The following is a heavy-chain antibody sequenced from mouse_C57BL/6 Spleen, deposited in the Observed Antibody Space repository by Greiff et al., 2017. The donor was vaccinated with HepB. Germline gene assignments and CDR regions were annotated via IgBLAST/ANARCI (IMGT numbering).Heavy chain of an antibody. V-gene: IGHV1-50*01. J-gene: IGHJ2*01. Sequence: QVQLKQPGAELVKPGASVKLSCKASGYTFTSYWMQWVKQRPGQGLEWIGEIDPSDSYTNYNQKFKGKATLTVDTSSSTAYMQLSSLTSEDSAVYYCARYAGTADYWGQGTTLTVSS. D-gene: IGHD4-1*01. CDR2: IDPSDSYT. CDR1: GYTFTSYW. CDR3: ARYAGTADY.